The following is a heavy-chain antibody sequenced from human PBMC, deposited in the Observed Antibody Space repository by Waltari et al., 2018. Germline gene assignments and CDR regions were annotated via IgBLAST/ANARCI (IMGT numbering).Heavy chain of an antibody. CDR3: ANHRPGGYGMAV. V-gene: IGHV3-74*01. Sequence: EGQLVESGGGLVQPGGSLRLSCAASGFTFSDFYMHWVRQAPGKGLVVVSRIKADGSGATYADSVRGRFTISRDNTKSTLYLQMNSLRVDDTAVYYCANHRPGGYGMAVWGQGTTVTVSS. CDR2: IKADGSGA. D-gene: IGHD2-15*01. J-gene: IGHJ6*02. CDR1: GFTFSDFY.